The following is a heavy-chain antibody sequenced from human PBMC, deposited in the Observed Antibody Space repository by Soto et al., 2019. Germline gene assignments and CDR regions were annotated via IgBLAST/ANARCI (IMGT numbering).Heavy chain of an antibody. J-gene: IGHJ5*02. Sequence: GGSLRLSCAASGFTVSSNYMSWVRQAPGKGLEWVSVIYSGGSTYHADSVKGRFTISRDNSKNTLYLQMNSLRAEDTAVYYCARSVAARRGEDWFDPWGQGTLVTVSS. D-gene: IGHD6-6*01. CDR1: GFTVSSNY. V-gene: IGHV3-53*01. CDR2: IYSGGST. CDR3: ARSVAARRGEDWFDP.